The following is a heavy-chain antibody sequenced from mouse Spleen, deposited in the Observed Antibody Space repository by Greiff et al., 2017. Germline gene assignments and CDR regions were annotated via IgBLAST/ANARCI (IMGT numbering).Heavy chain of an antibody. D-gene: IGHD1-2*01. V-gene: IGHV1-81*01. Sequence: QVQLKESGAELARPGASVKLSCKASGYTFTSYGISWVKQRTGQGLEWIGEIYPRSGNTYYNEKFKGKATLTADKSSSTAYMELRSLTSEDSAVYFCARFDITTAPWGQGTLVTVSA. CDR1: GYTFTSYG. CDR2: IYPRSGNT. CDR3: ARFDITTAP. J-gene: IGHJ3*01.